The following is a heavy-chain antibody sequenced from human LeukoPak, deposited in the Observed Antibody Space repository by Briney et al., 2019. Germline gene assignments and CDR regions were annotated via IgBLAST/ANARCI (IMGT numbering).Heavy chain of an antibody. V-gene: IGHV1-18*01. CDR3: ASVSDLDAFDY. CDR1: GYTFTSYG. Sequence: SVKVSCKASGYTFTSYGISWVRQAPGQGLEWMGWISDYNGNTNNAQKLQGRVIMTTDASTSTAYMERRSLRSNDTAVYYCASVSDLDAFDYWGQRTLVTVSS. J-gene: IGHJ4*02. CDR2: ISDYNGNT.